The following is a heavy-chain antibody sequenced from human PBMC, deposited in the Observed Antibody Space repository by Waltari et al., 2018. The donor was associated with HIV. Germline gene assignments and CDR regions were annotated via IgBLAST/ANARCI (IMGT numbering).Heavy chain of an antibody. J-gene: IGHJ6*02. CDR1: GYTFTSYD. D-gene: IGHD3-10*01. CDR2: MNPNSGNT. CDR3: ARGRNMIRGKYYYYYGMDV. V-gene: IGHV1-8*01. Sequence: QVQLVQSGAEVKKPGASVKVSCKASGYTFTSYDINWVRQATGQGLEWMGWMNPNSGNTGYAQNVQGRVTMTRNTSISTAYMELNSLRSEDTAVYYCARGRNMIRGKYYYYYGMDVWGQGTTVTVSS.